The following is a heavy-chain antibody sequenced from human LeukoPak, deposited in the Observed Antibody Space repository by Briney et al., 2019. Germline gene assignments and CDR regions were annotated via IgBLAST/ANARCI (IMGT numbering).Heavy chain of an antibody. D-gene: IGHD2-21*02. CDR1: GVSISSYY. CDR3: ARGLLRFDP. Sequence: SETLSLTCTVSGVSISSYYWSWIRQPPGKGLEWIGYIYYSGSTNYNPSLKSRVTISVDTSKNQFSLKLSSVTAADTAVYYCARGLLRFDPWGQGTLVTVSS. V-gene: IGHV4-59*01. J-gene: IGHJ5*02. CDR2: IYYSGST.